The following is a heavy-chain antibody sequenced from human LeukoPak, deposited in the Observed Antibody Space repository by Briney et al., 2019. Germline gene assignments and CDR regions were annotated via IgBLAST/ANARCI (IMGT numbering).Heavy chain of an antibody. Sequence: PSETLSLTCAVYSGSFSGYYWSWIRQPPGKGLEWIGEINHSVSTNYNPSLKSRVTISVDTSKNQFSLKLSSVTAADTAVYYCARGGYSYAFYYYYGMDVWGQGTTVTVSS. CDR3: ARGGYSYAFYYYYGMDV. CDR2: INHSVST. V-gene: IGHV4-34*01. CDR1: SGSFSGYY. D-gene: IGHD5-18*01. J-gene: IGHJ6*02.